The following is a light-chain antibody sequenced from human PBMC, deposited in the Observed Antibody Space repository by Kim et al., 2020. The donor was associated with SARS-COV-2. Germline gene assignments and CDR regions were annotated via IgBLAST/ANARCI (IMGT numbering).Light chain of an antibody. J-gene: IGKJ2*01. Sequence: EIVLTQSPPTLSLSPGERATLSCRASQSVSSYLAWYQQKPGQAPRLLIYDASSRAAGIPVRFSGSGSGTDFTLTISSLEPEDFAVYYCQQRNKWRTFGQGTKLEI. CDR3: QQRNKWRT. CDR1: QSVSSY. CDR2: DAS. V-gene: IGKV3-11*01.